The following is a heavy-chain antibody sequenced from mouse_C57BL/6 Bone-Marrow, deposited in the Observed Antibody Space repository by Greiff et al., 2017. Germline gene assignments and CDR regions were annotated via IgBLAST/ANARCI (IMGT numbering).Heavy chain of an antibody. V-gene: IGHV3-6*01. J-gene: IGHJ3*01. CDR2: ISYDGSN. CDR1: GYSITSGYY. Sequence: ESGPGLVKPSQSLSLTCSVTGYSITSGYYWNWIRQFPGNKLEWMGYISYDGSNNYNPSLKNRISITRDTSKNQFFLKLNSVTTEDTATYYCARERRVYDGYYEQAYWGQGTLVTVSA. CDR3: ARERRVYDGYYEQAY. D-gene: IGHD2-3*01.